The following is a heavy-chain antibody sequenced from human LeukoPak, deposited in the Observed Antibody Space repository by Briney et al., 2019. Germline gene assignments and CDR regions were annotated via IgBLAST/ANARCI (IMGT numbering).Heavy chain of an antibody. CDR2: IYYSGST. D-gene: IGHD4/OR15-4a*01. J-gene: IGHJ4*02. CDR1: GGSISSYY. V-gene: IGHV4-59*01. CDR3: ARDDYNYLDY. Sequence: PSETLSLTCTVSGGSISSYYWSWIRQPPGKGLEWIGYIYYSGSTNHNPSLKSRVTISVDTSKNQFSLKLSSVTAADTAVYYCARDDYNYLDYWGQGTLVTVSS.